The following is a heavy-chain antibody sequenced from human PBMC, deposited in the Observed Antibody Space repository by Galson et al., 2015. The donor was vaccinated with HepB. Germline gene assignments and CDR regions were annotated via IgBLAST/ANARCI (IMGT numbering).Heavy chain of an antibody. Sequence: SVKVSCKASGYTFTSYGISWVRQAPGQGLEWMGWISAYNGNTNYAQKLQGRVTMTTDTSTSTAYMELRSLRSDDTAVYYCAKDLRDTSYFDYWGQGTLVTVSS. J-gene: IGHJ4*02. CDR2: ISAYNGNT. CDR3: AKDLRDTSYFDY. D-gene: IGHD2-2*02. V-gene: IGHV1-18*04. CDR1: GYTFTSYG.